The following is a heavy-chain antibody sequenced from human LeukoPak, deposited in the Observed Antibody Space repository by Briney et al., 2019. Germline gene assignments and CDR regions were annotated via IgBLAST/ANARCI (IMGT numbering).Heavy chain of an antibody. D-gene: IGHD3-9*01. J-gene: IGHJ6*04. Sequence: PSETLSLTCAVYGGSFSGYYWSWIRQPPGKGLEWIGEINHSGSTNYNPSLKSRVTISVDTSKNQFSLKLSSVTAADTAVYYCARDVGYFDWAHLSYGMDVWGKGTTVTVSS. CDR2: INHSGST. V-gene: IGHV4-34*01. CDR3: ARDVGYFDWAHLSYGMDV. CDR1: GGSFSGYY.